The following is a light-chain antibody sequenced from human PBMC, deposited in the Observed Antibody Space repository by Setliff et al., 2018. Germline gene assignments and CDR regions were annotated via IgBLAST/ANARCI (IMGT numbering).Light chain of an antibody. CDR2: AAS. Sequence: DIQLTQSPSFLSASVGDRVTITCRASQDISSYLGWYQQKPGKAPRLLIYAASTLQSGVPSRFSGSGSGTEFTLTISSLRPEDFATYYCQQLYTYPRTFGPGTKVDIK. CDR3: QQLYTYPRT. J-gene: IGKJ3*01. CDR1: QDISSY. V-gene: IGKV1-9*01.